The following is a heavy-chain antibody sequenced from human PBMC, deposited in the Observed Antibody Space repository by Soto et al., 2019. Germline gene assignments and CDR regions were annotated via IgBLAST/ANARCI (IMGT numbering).Heavy chain of an antibody. CDR3: AKQFTPPSSGWPDAFDI. J-gene: IGHJ3*02. CDR1: GFTFSSYG. CDR2: ISYDGSHE. Sequence: QVQLVESGGGVVQPGRSLRLSCAASGFTFSSYGMHWVRQAPGKGLEWVAVISYDGSHEHYADSVKGRFTISRDKSKNTLYLQMNSLRAEDTAVYYCAKQFTPPSSGWPDAFDIWGQGTMVTVSS. D-gene: IGHD6-19*01. V-gene: IGHV3-30*18.